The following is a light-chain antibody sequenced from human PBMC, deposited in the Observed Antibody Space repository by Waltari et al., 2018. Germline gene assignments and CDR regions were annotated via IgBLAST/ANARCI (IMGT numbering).Light chain of an antibody. CDR3: QQTYRAART. Sequence: DIQMTQSPPSLSASVGDRVTITCRASQFVSKYLHWYEQKPGKAPRLLIYAASTLQTGVPSRFSGSGYGRDFTLTITSLQPEDIATYYCQQTYRAARTFGPGTRVEIK. J-gene: IGKJ1*01. V-gene: IGKV1-39*01. CDR1: QFVSKY. CDR2: AAS.